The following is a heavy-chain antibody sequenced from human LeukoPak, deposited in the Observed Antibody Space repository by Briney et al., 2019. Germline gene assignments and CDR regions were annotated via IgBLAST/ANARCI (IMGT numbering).Heavy chain of an antibody. J-gene: IGHJ4*02. V-gene: IGHV7-4-1*02. D-gene: IGHD6-13*01. CDR3: ARVAQQLDRDY. Sequence: ASVKVSCKASGYTFTTYVLNWVRQAPGQGFEWMGFINTYTRNPTYAQGFTGRFVFSLDTSVSTAYLQISNLKAEDTAVYYCARVAQQLDRDYWGQGTLVTVSS. CDR1: GYTFTTYV. CDR2: INTYTRNP.